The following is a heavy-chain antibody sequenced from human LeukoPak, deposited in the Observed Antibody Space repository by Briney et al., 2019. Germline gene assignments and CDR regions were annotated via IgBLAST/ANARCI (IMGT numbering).Heavy chain of an antibody. CDR3: ARTTYDFWSGYQYGMDV. V-gene: IGHV4-30-2*01. J-gene: IGHJ6*02. D-gene: IGHD3-3*01. Sequence: SQTLSLTCAGSGGSISSGGYSWSWIRQPPGKGLEWIGYIYHSGSTYYNPSLKSRVTISVDRSKNQFSLKLSSVTAADTAVYYCARTTYDFWSGYQYGMDVWGQGTTVTVSS. CDR2: IYHSGST. CDR1: GGSISSGGYS.